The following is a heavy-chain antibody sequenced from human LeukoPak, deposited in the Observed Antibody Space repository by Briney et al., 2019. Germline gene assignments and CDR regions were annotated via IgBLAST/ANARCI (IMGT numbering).Heavy chain of an antibody. D-gene: IGHD1-26*01. Sequence: ASVKVSCKASGYTFTDYYIHWVQQAPGQGLESMGWVNPNSGGTNYAQKFQGRVTMTRDTSIGTAYMELSRLTSDDTALYYCARNVGPSGGPYYFDYWGQGTLVAVSS. CDR2: VNPNSGGT. CDR1: GYTFTDYY. CDR3: ARNVGPSGGPYYFDY. V-gene: IGHV1-2*02. J-gene: IGHJ4*02.